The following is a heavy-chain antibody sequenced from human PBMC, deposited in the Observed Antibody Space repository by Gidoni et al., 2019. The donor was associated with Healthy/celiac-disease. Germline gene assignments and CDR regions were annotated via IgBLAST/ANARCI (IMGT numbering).Heavy chain of an antibody. CDR2: ISSSSSYI. D-gene: IGHD6-19*01. J-gene: IGHJ4*02. CDR1: GFTFSSYS. CDR3: ARDFYSSGTKFGY. Sequence: EVQLVESGGGLVKPGGSLSLSWSASGFTFSSYSMNWVRQAPGKGLEWVSSISSSSSYIYYADSVKGRFTISRDNAKNSLYLQMNSLRAEDTAVYYCARDFYSSGTKFGYWGQGTLVTVSS. V-gene: IGHV3-21*01.